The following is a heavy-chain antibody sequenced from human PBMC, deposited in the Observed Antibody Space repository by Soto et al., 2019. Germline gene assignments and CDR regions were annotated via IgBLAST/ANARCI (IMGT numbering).Heavy chain of an antibody. CDR1: GFTFSSYA. D-gene: IGHD4-4*01. V-gene: IGHV3-23*01. CDR3: AKDSLVMTTVTPPFDY. Sequence: GGSLRLSCAASGFTFSSYAMSWVRQAPGKGLEWVSAISGSGGSTYYADSVKGRFTISRDNSKNTLYLQMNSLRAEDTAVYYCAKDSLVMTTVTPPFDYWGQGTLVTVSS. J-gene: IGHJ4*02. CDR2: ISGSGGST.